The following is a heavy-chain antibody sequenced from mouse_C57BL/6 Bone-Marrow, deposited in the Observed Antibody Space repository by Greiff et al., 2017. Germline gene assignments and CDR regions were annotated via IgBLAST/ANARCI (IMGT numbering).Heavy chain of an antibody. D-gene: IGHD1-1*01. CDR3: ARGGYYYYGSSYWFAY. J-gene: IGHJ3*01. CDR1: GYTFTSYW. Sequence: QVQLQQPGAELVRPGSSVKLSCKASGYTFTSYWMHWVKQRPIQGLEWIGNIDPSDSETHYNQKFKDKATLTVDNSSSTAYMQLSSLTSEDSAVYYCARGGYYYYGSSYWFAYGGQGTLGTVSA. CDR2: IDPSDSET. V-gene: IGHV1-52*01.